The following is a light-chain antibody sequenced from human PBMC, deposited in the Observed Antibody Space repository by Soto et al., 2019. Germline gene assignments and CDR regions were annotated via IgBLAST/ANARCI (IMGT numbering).Light chain of an antibody. CDR3: QQLNSYPIT. CDR1: QGLSSD. CDR2: AAS. Sequence: DTQLTQSPSFLSASVGDRVTITCRASQGLSSDLAWYQQKPGKAPKLLIYAASTLQSGVPSRFSGSGSGTEFTLTISSLQPEDFATYYCQQLNSYPITFGRGTRLEIK. V-gene: IGKV1-9*01. J-gene: IGKJ5*01.